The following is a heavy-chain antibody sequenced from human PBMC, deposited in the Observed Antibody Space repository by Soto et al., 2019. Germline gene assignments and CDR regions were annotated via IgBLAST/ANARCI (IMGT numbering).Heavy chain of an antibody. V-gene: IGHV3-23*01. J-gene: IGHJ4*02. D-gene: IGHD2-2*01. Sequence: EVQLLESGGGLVQPGGSLRLSCAASGFTFSSYVMSWVRQAPGKGLEWVSAISGSGGSTYYADSVKGRFTISRDNSKNTLYLQMNSLRAEDTAVYYCARDIVVVPAGADYWGQGTLVTVSS. CDR2: ISGSGGST. CDR1: GFTFSSYV. CDR3: ARDIVVVPAGADY.